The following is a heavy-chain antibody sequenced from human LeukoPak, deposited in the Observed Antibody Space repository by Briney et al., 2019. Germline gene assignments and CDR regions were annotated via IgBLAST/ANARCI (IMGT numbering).Heavy chain of an antibody. V-gene: IGHV3-23*01. J-gene: IGHJ4*02. CDR2: IIGRGTSA. CDR1: GFTFSAYA. Sequence: GGSLRLSCAASGFTFSAYAMNWVRQAPGKGLEWVSSIIGRGTSAYYADSVKGRFTISRDNSKNTLFLQMNRLRAADTAVYYCARGSTYYYDSSGSDWGQGTLVTVSS. D-gene: IGHD3-22*01. CDR3: ARGSTYYYDSSGSD.